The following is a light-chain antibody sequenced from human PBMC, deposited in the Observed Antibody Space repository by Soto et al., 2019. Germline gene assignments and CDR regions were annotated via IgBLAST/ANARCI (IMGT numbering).Light chain of an antibody. Sequence: EIVMTQSPATLSVSPGERATLSCRASQSVSSNLALYQQKPGQAPRLLIYGASTRATGIPARFSGSGSGTEFTLPISSLQSEDFAVYYCQQYNNWLTWTFGQGTKVEIK. J-gene: IGKJ1*01. CDR1: QSVSSN. CDR2: GAS. V-gene: IGKV3-15*01. CDR3: QQYNNWLTWT.